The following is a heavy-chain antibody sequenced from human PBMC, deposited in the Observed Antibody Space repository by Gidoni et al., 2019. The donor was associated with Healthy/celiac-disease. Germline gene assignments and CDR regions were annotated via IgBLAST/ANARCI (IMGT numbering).Heavy chain of an antibody. J-gene: IGHJ4*02. D-gene: IGHD6-13*01. CDR2: ISAYNGNT. Sequence: QVQLVPSGAEVKKPGASVKVSCQASGYTFTSYGISWVRQAPGQGLEWMGWISAYNGNTNYAQKLQGRVTMTTDTSTSTAYMELRSLRSDDTAVYYCARSSNIAAAGKMSFFDYWGQGTLVTVSS. CDR1: GYTFTSYG. V-gene: IGHV1-18*01. CDR3: ARSSNIAAAGKMSFFDY.